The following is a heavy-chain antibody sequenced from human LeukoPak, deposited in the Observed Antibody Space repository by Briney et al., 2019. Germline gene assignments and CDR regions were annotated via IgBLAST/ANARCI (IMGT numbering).Heavy chain of an antibody. CDR3: ATDASGSYLDAFDI. CDR2: FDPEDGET. D-gene: IGHD1-26*01. V-gene: IGHV1-24*01. CDR1: GYSLTELS. J-gene: IGHJ3*02. Sequence: ASVKVSCKVSGYSLTELSMHWVRQAPGKWLEWMGGFDPEDGETIYAQKFQGRVTMTEDTSTDTAYMELSSLRSEDTAVYYCATDASGSYLDAFDIWGQGTMVTVSS.